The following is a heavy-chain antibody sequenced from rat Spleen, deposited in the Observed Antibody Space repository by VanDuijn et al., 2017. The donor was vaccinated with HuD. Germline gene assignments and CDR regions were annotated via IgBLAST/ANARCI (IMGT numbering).Heavy chain of an antibody. CDR3: ARHQSTSYYFDY. Sequence: EVQLVESGGGLVQPGRSLKLSCAASGFTFSSYDMAWVRQAPTKGLEWVASLSTGGVNTYYRDSVKGRFTISRDNAKNTQYLQMDSLRSEDTATYYCARHQSTSYYFDYWGQGVMVTVSS. CDR1: GFTFSSYD. J-gene: IGHJ2*01. V-gene: IGHV5S13*01. CDR2: LSTGGVNT.